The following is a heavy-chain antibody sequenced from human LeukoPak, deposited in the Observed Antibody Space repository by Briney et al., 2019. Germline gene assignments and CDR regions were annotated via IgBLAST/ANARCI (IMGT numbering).Heavy chain of an antibody. CDR2: IIPILGIA. Sequence: SVKVSCKASGGTFSSYTISWVRQAPGQGLEWMGRIIPILGIANYAQKFQGRVTITADKSTSTAYMELSSLRSGDTAVYYCARGYLSGYDVGYFDYWGQGTLVTVSS. V-gene: IGHV1-69*02. D-gene: IGHD3-3*01. CDR3: ARGYLSGYDVGYFDY. J-gene: IGHJ4*02. CDR1: GGTFSSYT.